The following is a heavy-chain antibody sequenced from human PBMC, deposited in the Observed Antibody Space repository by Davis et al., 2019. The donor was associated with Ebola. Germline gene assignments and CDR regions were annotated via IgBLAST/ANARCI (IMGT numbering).Heavy chain of an antibody. CDR1: GFTFSNAW. Sequence: GESLKISCAASGFTFSNAWMSWVRQAPGKGLEWVGRIKSKTDGGTTDYAAPVKGRFTISRDDSKNTLYLQMNSLKTEDTAVYYCARVKYSKGHDYWGQGTLVTVSS. J-gene: IGHJ4*02. D-gene: IGHD6-6*01. V-gene: IGHV3-15*01. CDR2: IKSKTDGGTT. CDR3: ARVKYSKGHDY.